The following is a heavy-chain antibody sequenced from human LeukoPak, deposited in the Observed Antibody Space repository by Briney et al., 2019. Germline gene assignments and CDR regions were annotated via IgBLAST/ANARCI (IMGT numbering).Heavy chain of an antibody. CDR3: ARDAYYYGSESYPNLDY. V-gene: IGHV4-4*07. Sequence: SETLSLTCTVSGGSISSYYWSWIRQPAGKGLEWIGRIYTSGSTNYNPSLKSRVTMSVDTSKNQFSLKLSSVTAADTAVYYCARDAYYYGSESYPNLDYWGQGTLVTVSS. D-gene: IGHD3-10*01. CDR1: GGSISSYY. CDR2: IYTSGST. J-gene: IGHJ4*02.